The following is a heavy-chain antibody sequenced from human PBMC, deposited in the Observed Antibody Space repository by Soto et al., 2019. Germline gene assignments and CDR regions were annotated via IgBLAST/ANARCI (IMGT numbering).Heavy chain of an antibody. CDR2: IKQDGSEK. CDR1: GFTFSSYW. V-gene: IGHV3-7*01. J-gene: IGHJ4*02. D-gene: IGHD6-19*01. Sequence: EVQMVESGGGLVQPGGSLRLSCATSGFTFSSYWMSWVRQAPGKGLEWVANIKQDGSEKYYVDSVKGRFTISRDNAKNSVDQQKNSLRAEDTAMYYCARDFGGGIAVAGVGFDYWGKGTLVTVSS. CDR3: ARDFGGGIAVAGVGFDY.